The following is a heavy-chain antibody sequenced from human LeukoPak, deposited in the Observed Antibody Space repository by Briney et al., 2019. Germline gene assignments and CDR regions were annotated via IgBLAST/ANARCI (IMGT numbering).Heavy chain of an antibody. Sequence: SETLSLTCTVSGGSISSYYWSWIRQPPGKGLEWIGYIYYSGSTNYNPSLKSRVTISVDTSKNQFSLKLSSATAADTAVYYCARLGYDFWSGYYKGTYFDYWGQGTLVTVSS. D-gene: IGHD3-3*01. CDR2: IYYSGST. CDR1: GGSISSYY. J-gene: IGHJ4*02. CDR3: ARLGYDFWSGYYKGTYFDY. V-gene: IGHV4-59*01.